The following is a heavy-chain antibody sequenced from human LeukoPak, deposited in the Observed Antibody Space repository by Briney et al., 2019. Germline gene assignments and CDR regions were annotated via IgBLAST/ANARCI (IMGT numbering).Heavy chain of an antibody. D-gene: IGHD3-22*01. V-gene: IGHV4-30-2*01. J-gene: IGHJ6*02. CDR3: ASAGYYYDSSGYYPNGMDV. Sequence: SQTLSLTCAVSGGSISSGGYSRSWIRQPPGKGLEWIGYIYHSGSTYYNPSLKSRVTISVDRSKSQFSLKLSSVTAADTAVYYCASAGYYYDSSGYYPNGMDVWGQGTTVTVSS. CDR2: IYHSGST. CDR1: GGSISSGGYS.